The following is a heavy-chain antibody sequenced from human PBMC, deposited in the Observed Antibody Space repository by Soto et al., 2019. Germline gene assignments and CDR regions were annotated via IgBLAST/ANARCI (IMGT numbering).Heavy chain of an antibody. Sequence: QVQLVQSGTEVKRPGDSVKVSCKASGYTFTGYYVHWVRQAPGQGLEWMGWINPNSGDTYLAQRFQGRVTMNRDTSIGTAYMELRGLTSDDTAEYYCAKGGAIVAAGTRVYCYNAMDVWGQGTTVTVSS. CDR3: AKGGAIVAAGTRVYCYNAMDV. D-gene: IGHD1-26*01. V-gene: IGHV1-2*02. CDR2: INPNSGDT. CDR1: GYTFTGYY. J-gene: IGHJ6*02.